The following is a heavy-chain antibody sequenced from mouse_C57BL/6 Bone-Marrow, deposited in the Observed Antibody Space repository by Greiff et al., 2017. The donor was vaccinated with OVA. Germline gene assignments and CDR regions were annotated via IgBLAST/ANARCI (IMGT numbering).Heavy chain of an antibody. V-gene: IGHV1-55*01. J-gene: IGHJ4*01. CDR2: IYPGSGST. D-gene: IGHD2-3*01. CDR1: GYTFTSYW. Sequence: QVQLKQPGAELVKPGASVKMSCKASGYTFTSYWITWVKQRPGQGLEWIGDIYPGSGSTNYNEKFKSKATLTVDTSSSTAYMQLSSLTSEDSAVYYCARADGYFYAMDYWGQGTSVTVSS. CDR3: ARADGYFYAMDY.